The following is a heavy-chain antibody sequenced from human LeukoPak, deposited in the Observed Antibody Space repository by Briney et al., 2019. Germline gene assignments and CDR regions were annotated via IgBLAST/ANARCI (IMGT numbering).Heavy chain of an antibody. Sequence: PSETLSLTCTVSGDSVSGISFYWSWIRQPPGKGLQYIGYIQYSGSTNYNPSLESRVTISVDTSKNQFSLKLSSVTAADTAVYYCARYYDSSGYWSTPHFDYWGQGTLVTVSS. CDR2: IQYSGST. D-gene: IGHD3-22*01. J-gene: IGHJ4*02. CDR1: GDSVSGISFY. CDR3: ARYYDSSGYWSTPHFDY. V-gene: IGHV4-61*01.